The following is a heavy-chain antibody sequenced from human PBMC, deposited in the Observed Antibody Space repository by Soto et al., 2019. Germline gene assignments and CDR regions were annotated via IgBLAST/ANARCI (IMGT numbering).Heavy chain of an antibody. CDR1: GGTLSSYA. CDR3: AKARGYGSGRNNHYYGMDV. V-gene: IGHV1-69*17. Sequence: QVHLVQSGSEVSKPGSSVKVSCKDSGGTLSSYAITWVRLAPGQGLEWMGGIIPIFNIPDYAQKFQGRVSITADKATSTAYMELSNPRPEDTAIYYCAKARGYGSGRNNHYYGMDVWGQGTTVTVSS. CDR2: IIPIFNIP. D-gene: IGHD3-10*01. J-gene: IGHJ6*02.